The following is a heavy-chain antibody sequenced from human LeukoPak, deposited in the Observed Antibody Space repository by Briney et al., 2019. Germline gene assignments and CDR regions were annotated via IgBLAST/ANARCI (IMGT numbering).Heavy chain of an antibody. D-gene: IGHD4-23*01. CDR3: ARDRATVAPGDFDY. CDR1: GYTFTSYG. Sequence: GASVKVSCKASGYTFTSYGICWVRQAPGQGLEWMGWISAYNGNTNYAQKLQGRVTMTTDTSTSTAYMELRSLRSDDTAVYYCARDRATVAPGDFDYWGQGTLVTVSS. V-gene: IGHV1-18*01. CDR2: ISAYNGNT. J-gene: IGHJ4*02.